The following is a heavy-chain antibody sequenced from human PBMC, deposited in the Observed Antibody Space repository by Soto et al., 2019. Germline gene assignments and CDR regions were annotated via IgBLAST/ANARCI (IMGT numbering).Heavy chain of an antibody. D-gene: IGHD6-6*01. Sequence: APVKVSCKASGYTFTGYYMHWVRQAPGQGLEWMGWINPNSGGTTYAQKFQGWVTMTRDTSISTAYMELSRLRSDDTAVYYCARGLTEYSSSYYYMDVWGKGTTVTVSS. CDR2: INPNSGGT. V-gene: IGHV1-2*04. J-gene: IGHJ6*03. CDR1: GYTFTGYY. CDR3: ARGLTEYSSSYYYMDV.